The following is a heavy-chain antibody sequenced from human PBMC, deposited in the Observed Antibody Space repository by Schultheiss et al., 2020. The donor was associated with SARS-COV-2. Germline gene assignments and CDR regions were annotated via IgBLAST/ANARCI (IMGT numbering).Heavy chain of an antibody. J-gene: IGHJ4*02. CDR1: GYSFTSYW. V-gene: IGHV5-10-1*04. Sequence: GESLKISCKGSGYSFTSYWISWVRQMPGKGLEWMGRIDPSDSDTRYSPSFQGQVTISADKSISTAYLQWSSLKASDTAMYYCVTGSPVHKYFDYWGQGTLVTVSS. CDR3: VTGSPVHKYFDY. D-gene: IGHD2-8*02. CDR2: IDPSDSDT.